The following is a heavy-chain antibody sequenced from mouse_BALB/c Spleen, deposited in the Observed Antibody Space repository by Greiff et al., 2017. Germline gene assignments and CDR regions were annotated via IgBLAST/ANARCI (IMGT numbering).Heavy chain of an antibody. V-gene: IGHV5-9*03. J-gene: IGHJ4*01. CDR3: ARYTTTVVAGAMDY. CDR1: GFTFSSYT. D-gene: IGHD1-1*01. CDR2: ISSGGGNT. Sequence: EVKLVESGGGLVKPGGSLKLSCAASGFTFSSYTMSWVRQTPEKRLEWVATISSGGGNTYYPDSVKGRFTISRDNAKNNLYLQMSSLRSEDTALYYCARYTTTVVAGAMDYWGQGTSVTVSS.